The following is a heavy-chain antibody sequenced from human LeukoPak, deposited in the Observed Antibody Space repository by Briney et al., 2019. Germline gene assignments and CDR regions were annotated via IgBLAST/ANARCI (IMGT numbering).Heavy chain of an antibody. CDR2: ISYDGSNK. Sequence: GGSLRLPCAASGFTFSSYAMHWVRQAPGKGLEWVAVISYDGSNKYYADSVKGRFTISRDNSKNTLYLQMNSLRAEDTAVYYCARKRWSYYFDYWGQGTLVTVSS. J-gene: IGHJ4*02. CDR3: ARKRWSYYFDY. V-gene: IGHV3-30-3*01. CDR1: GFTFSSYA. D-gene: IGHD2-15*01.